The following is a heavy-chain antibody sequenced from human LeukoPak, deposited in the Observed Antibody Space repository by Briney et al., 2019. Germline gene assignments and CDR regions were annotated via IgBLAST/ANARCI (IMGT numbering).Heavy chain of an antibody. CDR1: GFTFSSYA. Sequence: GGSLRLSCAASGFTFSSYAMHWVRQAPGKGLEWVAVISYDGSNKYYADSVKGRFTISRDNSKNTLYLQMNSLRAEDTAVYYCARGNGYGDPSYYYGMDVWGKGTTVTVSS. V-gene: IGHV3-30*04. CDR2: ISYDGSNK. J-gene: IGHJ6*04. CDR3: ARGNGYGDPSYYYGMDV. D-gene: IGHD4-17*01.